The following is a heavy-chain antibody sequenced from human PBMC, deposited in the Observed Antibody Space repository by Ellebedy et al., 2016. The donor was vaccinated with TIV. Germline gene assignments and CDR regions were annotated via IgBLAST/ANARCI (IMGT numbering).Heavy chain of an antibody. Sequence: SETLSLXXTVSGASFSSYYWSWIRQSAGKGLEWIGRIFMSGSTTYNPSLKNQVTMSVDASTTQLSLNLSSVTAADTAVYFCARLRQSRDRSHWYFDLWGRGTLVTVSS. CDR3: ARLRQSRDRSHWYFDL. CDR1: GASFSSYY. J-gene: IGHJ2*01. D-gene: IGHD1-14*01. V-gene: IGHV4-4*07. CDR2: IFMSGST.